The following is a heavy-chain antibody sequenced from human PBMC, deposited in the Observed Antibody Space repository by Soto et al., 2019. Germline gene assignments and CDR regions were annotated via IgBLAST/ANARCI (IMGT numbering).Heavy chain of an antibody. CDR3: ATQLRFLEWLFDY. J-gene: IGHJ4*02. Sequence: SETLSLTCTVSGGSISSSSYYWGWIRQPPGKGLEWIGSIYYSGSTYYNPSLKSRVTISVDTSKNQFSLKLSSVTAADTAVYYCATQLRFLEWLFDYWGQGTLVTVSS. D-gene: IGHD3-3*01. CDR1: GGSISSSSYY. CDR2: IYYSGST. V-gene: IGHV4-39*01.